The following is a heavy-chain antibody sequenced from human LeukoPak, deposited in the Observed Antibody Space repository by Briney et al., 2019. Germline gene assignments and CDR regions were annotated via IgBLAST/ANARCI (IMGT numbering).Heavy chain of an antibody. Sequence: PSETLSLTCTVSGGSISSSSYYWGWIRQPPGKGLEWIGSIYYTGSTNYNPSLKSRVTISVDTSKNQFSLKLSSVTAADTAVYYCARGRGVVTAYDIWGQGTMVTVSS. CDR1: GGSISSSSYY. CDR2: IYYTGST. D-gene: IGHD4-23*01. J-gene: IGHJ3*02. CDR3: ARGRGVVTAYDI. V-gene: IGHV4-39*07.